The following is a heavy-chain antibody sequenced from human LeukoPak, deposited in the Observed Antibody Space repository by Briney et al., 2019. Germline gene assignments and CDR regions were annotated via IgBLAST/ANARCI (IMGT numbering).Heavy chain of an antibody. Sequence: AASVKVSCKASGYTFTSYGISWVRQAPGQGLEWMGWISGNNGNTNYAQKFQGRVTMTTDTSTSTVYMELRSLRSDDTAVYYCARDGNGPADYWGQGTLVTVSS. CDR1: GYTFTSYG. J-gene: IGHJ4*02. CDR2: ISGNNGNT. D-gene: IGHD2-8*01. CDR3: ARDGNGPADY. V-gene: IGHV1-18*01.